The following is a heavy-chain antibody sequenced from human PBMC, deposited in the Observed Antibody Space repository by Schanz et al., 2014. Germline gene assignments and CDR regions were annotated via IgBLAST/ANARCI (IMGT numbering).Heavy chain of an antibody. D-gene: IGHD2-8*01. CDR1: GFTFSSYS. CDR2: IKQEGDEK. CDR3: VRDRGFCANDICWLRYYMDV. V-gene: IGHV3-7*01. J-gene: IGHJ6*03. Sequence: EVQLVESGGGLVQPGGSLRLSCSASGFTFSSYSMYWVRQAPGKGLEWVASIKQEGDEKNYVDSVKGRFTISRDNAKNSLFLQMNSLRADDTAVYYCVRDRGFCANDICWLRYYMDVWGNGTTVTVSS.